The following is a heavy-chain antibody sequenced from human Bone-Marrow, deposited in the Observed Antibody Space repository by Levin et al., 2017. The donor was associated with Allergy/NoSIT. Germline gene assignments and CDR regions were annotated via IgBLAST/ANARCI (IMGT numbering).Heavy chain of an antibody. V-gene: IGHV4-59*01. CDR1: GGSISSYY. Sequence: PSETLSLTCTVSGGSISSYYWSWIRQPPGKGLEWIGYIYYSGSTNYNPSLKSRVTISVDTSKNQFSLKLSSVTAADTAVYYCARGAVRNDGAFDIWGQGTMVTVSS. CDR3: ARGAVRNDGAFDI. J-gene: IGHJ3*02. CDR2: IYYSGST. D-gene: IGHD1-1*01.